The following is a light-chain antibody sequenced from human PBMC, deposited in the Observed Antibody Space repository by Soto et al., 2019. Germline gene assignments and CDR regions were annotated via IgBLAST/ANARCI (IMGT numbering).Light chain of an antibody. Sequence: EIVLTQSPGTLSLSAGERATLSCRASQSISSPCLAWYQQKPGQAPRLLIDGASSRATGVPDRFSGSGSGTDFTLTISRLEPEDFAAYYCQQRSSWPITFGQGARLEIK. CDR2: GAS. V-gene: IGKV3D-20*02. J-gene: IGKJ5*01. CDR1: QSISSPC. CDR3: QQRSSWPIT.